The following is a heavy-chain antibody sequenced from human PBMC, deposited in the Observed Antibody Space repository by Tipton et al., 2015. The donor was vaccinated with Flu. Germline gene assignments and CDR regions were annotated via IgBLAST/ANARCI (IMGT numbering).Heavy chain of an antibody. V-gene: IGHV4-59*01. J-gene: IGHJ4*02. D-gene: IGHD2-2*01. Sequence: TLSLTCSVSGGSIRTYYWTWIRQPPGKGLEWIGNIYYSGITDYTPSLKSRVTISLDTSKSQFSLKLTSVTAADTAVYYCARDNYLVPAALVNWGQGTLVTVSS. CDR2: IYYSGIT. CDR1: GGSIRTYY. CDR3: ARDNYLVPAALVN.